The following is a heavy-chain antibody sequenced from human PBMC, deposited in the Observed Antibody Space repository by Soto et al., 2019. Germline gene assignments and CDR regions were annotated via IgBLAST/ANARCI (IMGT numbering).Heavy chain of an antibody. CDR1: GGSISSGGYS. Sequence: PSETLSLTCAVSGGSISSGGYSWSWIRQPPGKGLEWIGYIYHSGSTYYNPSLKSRVTISVDRSKNQFSLKLSSVTAADTAVYYCARATGLRAQDAFDIWGPGTMVTVSS. CDR2: IYHSGST. CDR3: ARATGLRAQDAFDI. J-gene: IGHJ3*02. V-gene: IGHV4-30-2*01. D-gene: IGHD4-17*01.